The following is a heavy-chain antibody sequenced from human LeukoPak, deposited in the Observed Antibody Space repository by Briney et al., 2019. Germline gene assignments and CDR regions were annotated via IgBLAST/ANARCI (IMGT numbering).Heavy chain of an antibody. Sequence: SETLSLTCAVYGGSFCGYYWSWIRQPPGKGLEWIGEINHSGSTNYNPSLKSRVTISVDTSKNQFSLKLSSVTAADTAVHYCARGDYDSSGSIGFDIWGQGTMVTVSS. J-gene: IGHJ3*02. CDR3: ARGDYDSSGSIGFDI. D-gene: IGHD3-22*01. V-gene: IGHV4-34*01. CDR1: GGSFCGYY. CDR2: INHSGST.